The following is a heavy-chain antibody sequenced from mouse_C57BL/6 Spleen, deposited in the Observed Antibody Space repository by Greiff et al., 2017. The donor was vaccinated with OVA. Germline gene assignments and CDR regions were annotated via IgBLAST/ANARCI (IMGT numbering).Heavy chain of an antibody. J-gene: IGHJ1*03. Sequence: EVKVVESGGDLVKPGGSLKLSCAASGFTFSSYGMSWVRQTPDKRLEWVATISSGGSYTYYPDSVKGRFTISIDNAKNTLYLQMSSLKSEDTAMYYCARPPIGLRNFDVWGTGTTVTVSS. CDR1: GFTFSSYG. CDR3: ARPPIGLRNFDV. CDR2: ISSGGSYT. V-gene: IGHV5-6*01. D-gene: IGHD2-14*01.